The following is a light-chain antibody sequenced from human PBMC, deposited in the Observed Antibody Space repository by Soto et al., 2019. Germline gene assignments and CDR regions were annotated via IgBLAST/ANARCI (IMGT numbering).Light chain of an antibody. Sequence: DIQITQSPSSLSASVGDRVTITCRASQPISDYLNWYQQKPGKAPTLLIYTASNLQSGVPSRFSGSGSGTHFTLTISSLQPEPFATYYCQQHYNTPRTFGQGTKVDIK. CDR2: TAS. J-gene: IGKJ1*01. V-gene: IGKV1-39*01. CDR1: QPISDY. CDR3: QQHYNTPRT.